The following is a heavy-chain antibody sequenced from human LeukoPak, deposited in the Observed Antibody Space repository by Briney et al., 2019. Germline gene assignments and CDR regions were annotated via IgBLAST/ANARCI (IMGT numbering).Heavy chain of an antibody. D-gene: IGHD5-18*01. CDR2: ISSSGSTI. V-gene: IGHV3-11*04. J-gene: IGHJ4*02. CDR1: GFTFSDYY. Sequence: GGSLRLSCAASGFTFSDYYMSWIRQAPGKGLEWVSYISSSGSTIYYADSVKGRFTISRDNAENSLYLQMNSLRAEDTAVYYCASWLYSYGHFDYWGQGTLVTVSS. CDR3: ASWLYSYGHFDY.